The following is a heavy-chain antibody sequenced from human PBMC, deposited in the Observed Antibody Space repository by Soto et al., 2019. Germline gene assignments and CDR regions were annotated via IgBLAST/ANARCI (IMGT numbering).Heavy chain of an antibody. V-gene: IGHV4-59*01. CDR1: GGSISSYY. CDR3: ARIIAAAGKFFDH. Sequence: SETLSLTCTVSGGSISSYYWSWIRQPPGKGLEWIGYIYYSGSTNYNPSLKSRVTISVDTSKNQFSLKLSSVTAADTAVYYCARIIAAAGKFFDHWGQGTLVTVSS. D-gene: IGHD6-13*01. J-gene: IGHJ4*02. CDR2: IYYSGST.